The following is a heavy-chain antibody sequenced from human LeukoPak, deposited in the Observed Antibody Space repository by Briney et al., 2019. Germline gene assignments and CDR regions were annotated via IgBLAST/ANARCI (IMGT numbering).Heavy chain of an antibody. CDR2: IYYSGST. D-gene: IGHD1-26*01. CDR1: GGSISSYY. CDR3: ARSMGATTYFFDY. V-gene: IGHV4-59*01. J-gene: IGHJ4*02. Sequence: SETLSLTCTASGGSISSYYWSWIRQPPGKGLEWIGYIYYSGSTNSNPSLKSRVTISVDTSKNQFSLKLSSVTAADTAVYYCARSMGATTYFFDYWGQGTLVTVSS.